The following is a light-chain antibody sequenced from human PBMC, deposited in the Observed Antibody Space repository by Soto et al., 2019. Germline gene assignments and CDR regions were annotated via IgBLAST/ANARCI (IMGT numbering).Light chain of an antibody. J-gene: IGLJ2*01. Sequence: QSALTQPASVSGSPGQSITISCTGTSSDVGGYNYVSWYQQHPGKAPKLMIYEVSQRPSGVSDRFSGSKSGNTASLTISGLQAEDEADYYCCSYAGSSTHVLFGGGTQLTVL. CDR3: CSYAGSSTHVL. V-gene: IGLV2-14*01. CDR2: EVS. CDR1: SSDVGGYNY.